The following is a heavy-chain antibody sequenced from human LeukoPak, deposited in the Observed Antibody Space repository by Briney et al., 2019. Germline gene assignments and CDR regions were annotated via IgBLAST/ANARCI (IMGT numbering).Heavy chain of an antibody. V-gene: IGHV3-33*01. CDR3: ARDRKVSGSYYYYYYYYMDV. J-gene: IGHJ6*03. Sequence: AGGSMRLCCAASGFIFSSYGVHWVRQAPGKRVEWVAVIWYDGSNKYYADSVKGRFTISRDNSKNTLYLQMNSLRAEDTAVYYCARDRKVSGSYYYYYYYYMDVWGKGTTVTVSS. D-gene: IGHD1-26*01. CDR1: GFIFSSYG. CDR2: IWYDGSNK.